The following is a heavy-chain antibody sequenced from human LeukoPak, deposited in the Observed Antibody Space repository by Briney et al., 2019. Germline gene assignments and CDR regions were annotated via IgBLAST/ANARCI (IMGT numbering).Heavy chain of an antibody. CDR3: ARGTGYGFFDS. D-gene: IGHD5-18*01. CDR1: GFTFSSYW. Sequence: GGSLRLSCAASGFTFSSYWMHWVRQAPGKGLVWVSRINSDGNITNYADSVKGRFTISRDNAKNTLYPQMNSLRAEDTAVYYCARGTGYGFFDSWGQGTLVTVSS. CDR2: INSDGNIT. V-gene: IGHV3-74*01. J-gene: IGHJ4*02.